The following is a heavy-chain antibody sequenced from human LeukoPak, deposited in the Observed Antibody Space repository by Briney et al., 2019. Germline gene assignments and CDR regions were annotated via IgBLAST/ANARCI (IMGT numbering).Heavy chain of an antibody. J-gene: IGHJ3*02. CDR3: AGYSNYVWGAFDI. V-gene: IGHV3-23*01. CDR2: ISGSGGST. Sequence: GGSLRLSCAASGFTFSSYAMSWVRQAPGKGLEWVSAISGSGGSTYYADSVKGRFTISRDSSKNTLYLQMNSLRAEDTAVYYCAGYSNYVWGAFDIWGQGTWSPSLQ. CDR1: GFTFSSYA. D-gene: IGHD4-11*01.